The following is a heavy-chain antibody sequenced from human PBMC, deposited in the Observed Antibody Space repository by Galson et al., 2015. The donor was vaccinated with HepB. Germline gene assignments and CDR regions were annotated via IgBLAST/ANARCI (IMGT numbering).Heavy chain of an antibody. V-gene: IGHV3-64D*06. CDR1: GFTFSSYA. J-gene: IGHJ4*02. Sequence: SLRLSCAASGFTFSSYAMSWVRQAPGKGLEYVSAISSNGGSTYYADSVNGRFTISRDNSKNTLYLQMSSLRAEDTAVYYCVKDGVLRGSYWGQGTLVTVSS. D-gene: IGHD3-10*01. CDR3: VKDGVLRGSY. CDR2: ISSNGGST.